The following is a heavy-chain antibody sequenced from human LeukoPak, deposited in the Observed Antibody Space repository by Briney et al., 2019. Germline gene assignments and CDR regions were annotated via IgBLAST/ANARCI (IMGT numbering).Heavy chain of an antibody. J-gene: IGHJ5*02. V-gene: IGHV5-51*01. CDR2: IYPGDSTT. D-gene: IGHD6-13*01. CDR1: GYRFNNYW. Sequence: GESLKISCKGSGYRFNNYWIAWVRQMPGKGLEWMGIIYPGDSTTRYSPSFQGQVTISADKSISTAYLHWSSLKASDTAMYYCARHVSLIAAAGTLDGWFDPWGQGTLVTVSS. CDR3: ARHVSLIAAAGTLDGWFDP.